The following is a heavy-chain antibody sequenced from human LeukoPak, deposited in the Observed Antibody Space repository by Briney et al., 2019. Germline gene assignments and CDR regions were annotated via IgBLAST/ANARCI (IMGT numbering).Heavy chain of an antibody. CDR1: GYTFTGYY. CDR3: ARDKRDGDLDY. Sequence: GASVKVSCKASGYTFTGYYMYWVRQAPGQGLEWMGWINPNSGGTNYARNFQGRVTMTRDTSISTAYMELSRLRSDDTALYYCARDKRDGDLDYWGQGTLVTVSS. CDR2: INPNSGGT. J-gene: IGHJ4*02. D-gene: IGHD4-17*01. V-gene: IGHV1-2*02.